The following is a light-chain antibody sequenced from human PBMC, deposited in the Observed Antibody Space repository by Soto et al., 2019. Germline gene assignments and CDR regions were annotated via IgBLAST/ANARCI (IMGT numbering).Light chain of an antibody. Sequence: EIVMTQSPATLSVSPGERVTLSCRASQSVSSRLAWYQQKPGQSPRLLIYGASTRATGIPARFSGSGSGTEFTLTISSLESEDLGVYYCHQYNNLWTFGQGTKVDIK. CDR2: GAS. CDR1: QSVSSR. CDR3: HQYNNLWT. V-gene: IGKV3-15*01. J-gene: IGKJ1*01.